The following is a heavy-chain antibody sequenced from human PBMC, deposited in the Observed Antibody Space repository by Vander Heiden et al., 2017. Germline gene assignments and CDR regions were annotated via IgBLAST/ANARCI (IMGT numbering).Heavy chain of an antibody. CDR3: ARAYDNSGYYAFDI. Sequence: EVQLVESGGGLVQPGGSRRLSWAGSAFAFSTYTIHWVRQAPGKGLEYVSTISSDGGSTYYGNSVKGRFTISRDNSKNTLYLQMVSLRAEDMAVYYCARAYDNSGYYAFDIWGQGTLVTVSS. CDR2: ISSDGGST. V-gene: IGHV3-64*01. J-gene: IGHJ3*02. CDR1: AFAFSTYT. D-gene: IGHD3-22*01.